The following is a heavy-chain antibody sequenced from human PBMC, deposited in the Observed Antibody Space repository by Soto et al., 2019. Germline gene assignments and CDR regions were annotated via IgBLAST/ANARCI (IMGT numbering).Heavy chain of an antibody. V-gene: IGHV4-59*01. CDR2: IYYSGST. D-gene: IGHD1-26*01. Sequence: SETLSLTCTVSGGSISSYYWSWIRQPPGKGLEWIGYIYYSGSTNYNPSLKSRVTISVDTSKNQFSLKLSSVTAADTAVYYCARPIVGATNHAFDIWGQGTMVTVSS. J-gene: IGHJ3*02. CDR3: ARPIVGATNHAFDI. CDR1: GGSISSYY.